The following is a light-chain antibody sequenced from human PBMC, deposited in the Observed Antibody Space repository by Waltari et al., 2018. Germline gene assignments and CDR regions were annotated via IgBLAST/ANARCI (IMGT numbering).Light chain of an antibody. CDR1: SSDVGTYNL. J-gene: IGLJ3*02. Sequence: QSALTQTATVSGSPGQSITISCTGTSSDVGTYNLVSWYQQQPGKAPTLIIYDVNKRPSGGSNRFSGSKSGNTASLTISGLQAADEADYYCCSYAGSAISVFGGGTKVTVL. CDR3: CSYAGSAISV. V-gene: IGLV2-23*02. CDR2: DVN.